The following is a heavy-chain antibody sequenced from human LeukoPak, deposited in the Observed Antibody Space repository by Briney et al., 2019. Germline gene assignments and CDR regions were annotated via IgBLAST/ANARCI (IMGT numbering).Heavy chain of an antibody. CDR2: TTDSGGST. Sequence: GGSLRLSCAASGFSFSAYAMTWLRQAPGEGLEWVSATTDSGGSTHYADAVKGRFTMSGDNSKNTLYLQLNSLRDEDTAVYYCARDVSMDIGGSDCWGPGTLVTVSS. V-gene: IGHV3-23*01. D-gene: IGHD2-2*03. CDR3: ARDVSMDIGGSDC. CDR1: GFSFSAYA. J-gene: IGHJ4*02.